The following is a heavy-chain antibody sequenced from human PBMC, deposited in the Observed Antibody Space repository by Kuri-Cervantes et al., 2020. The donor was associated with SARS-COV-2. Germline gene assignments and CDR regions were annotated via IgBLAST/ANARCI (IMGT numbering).Heavy chain of an antibody. CDR3: AKDCSSTSCDDAFDI. Sequence: GESLKISCAASGFTFSSYGMHWVRQAPGKGLEWVAVIWYDGSNKYYADSVKGRFTISRDNSKNTLYLQMNSLRAEDTAVYYCAKDCSSTSCDDAFDIWGQAI. CDR2: IWYDGSNK. J-gene: IGHJ3*02. CDR1: GFTFSSYG. D-gene: IGHD2-2*01. V-gene: IGHV3-33*06.